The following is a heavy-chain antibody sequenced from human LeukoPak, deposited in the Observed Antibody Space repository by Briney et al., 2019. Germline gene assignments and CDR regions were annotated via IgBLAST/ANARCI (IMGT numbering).Heavy chain of an antibody. D-gene: IGHD4-17*01. CDR1: GGSISSSSYY. CDR3: ARLTSMTTVTTHYYYYMDV. J-gene: IGHJ6*03. V-gene: IGHV4-39*01. Sequence: SETLSLTCTVSGGSISSSSYYWGWIRQPPGKGLEWIGSIYYSGSTYYNPSLKSRVTISVDTSKNQFSLKLSSVTAADTAVYYCARLTSMTTVTTHYYYYMDVWGKGTTVTISS. CDR2: IYYSGST.